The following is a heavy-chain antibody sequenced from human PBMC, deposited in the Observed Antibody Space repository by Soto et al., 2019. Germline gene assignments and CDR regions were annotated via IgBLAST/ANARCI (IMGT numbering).Heavy chain of an antibody. Sequence: SETLSLTCDVSSVSITSSNWWTWVRQPPGKGLEWIGKISHSGTVNYNATLRSRVTISVDKPKNQLSLKLMSVTAADTAVYYCARDYDGFDYWGQGSLVTVSS. CDR1: SVSITSSNW. D-gene: IGHD3-16*01. J-gene: IGHJ4*02. V-gene: IGHV4-4*02. CDR2: ISHSGTV. CDR3: ARDYDGFDY.